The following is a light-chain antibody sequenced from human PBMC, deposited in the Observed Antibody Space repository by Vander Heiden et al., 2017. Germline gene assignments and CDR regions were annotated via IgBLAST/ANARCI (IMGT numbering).Light chain of an antibody. V-gene: IGLV1-44*01. CDR2: SNN. CDR1: SSNLGSNT. Sequence: QSVLTQPPSASGTPGQRVTIPWSVSSSNLGSNTVNWYQQLPGTAPKLLIYSNNQRPSGVPDRFSGSKSGTSASLAISGLQSEDEADYYCAAWDDSLNGWVFGGGTKLTVL. CDR3: AAWDDSLNGWV. J-gene: IGLJ3*02.